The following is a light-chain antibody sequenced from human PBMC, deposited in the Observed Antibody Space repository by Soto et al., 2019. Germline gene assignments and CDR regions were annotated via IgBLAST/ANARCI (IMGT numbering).Light chain of an antibody. CDR2: DAS. CDR1: QSVSSY. Sequence: IVLTQSPATLSLSRLEIGTLSFLASQSVSSYLAWYQQKPGQAPRLLIYDASNRATGIPARFSGSGSGTDFTLTISSLEPEDFAVYYCQQRSNWPPITFGQGTRLEIK. CDR3: QQRSNWPPIT. J-gene: IGKJ5*01. V-gene: IGKV3-11*01.